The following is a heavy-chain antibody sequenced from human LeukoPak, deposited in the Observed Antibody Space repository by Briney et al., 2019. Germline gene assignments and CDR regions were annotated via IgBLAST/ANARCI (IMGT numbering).Heavy chain of an antibody. CDR2: IEASGGAT. J-gene: IGHJ5*02. CDR3: AKGSGSGWYGWFAP. Sequence: GESLRLSCAASGFTFRDYAMYCVRQAPGKGLEWGSSIEASGGATYYADSVKGRFTISRDNSKNTFYLQMNSLRAEDTAVYYCAKGSGSGWYGWFAPWGQGTLVTVSS. D-gene: IGHD6-19*01. V-gene: IGHV3-23*01. CDR1: GFTFRDYA.